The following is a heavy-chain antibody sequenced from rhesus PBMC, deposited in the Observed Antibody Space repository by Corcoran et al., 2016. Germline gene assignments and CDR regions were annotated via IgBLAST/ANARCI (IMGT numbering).Heavy chain of an antibody. Sequence: EVQLVESGGGLVQPGGSLRLSCAASGFTFSNYWMSWVRQAPGKGLDWVGRIKNKADGGTAAYSEAVKGRFTISRDDSKNTLYLQMNSLKTEDTAVYCCARDFPRGGFDYWGQGVLVTVSS. CDR3: ARDFPRGGFDY. CDR2: IKNKADGGTA. V-gene: IGHV3-16*02. D-gene: IGHD2-39*02. J-gene: IGHJ4*01. CDR1: GFTFSNYW.